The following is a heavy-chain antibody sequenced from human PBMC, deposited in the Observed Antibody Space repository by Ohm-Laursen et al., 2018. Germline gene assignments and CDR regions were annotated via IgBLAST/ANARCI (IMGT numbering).Heavy chain of an antibody. J-gene: IGHJ3*02. V-gene: IGHV3-13*01. CDR1: GFTFSSYD. CDR3: ARASPMWQGVWGSYPNGAFDI. CDR2: IGTAGDT. Sequence: SLRLSCTASGFTFSSYDMHWVRQATGKGLEWVSAIGTAGDTYYPGSVKGRFTISRENAKNSLYLQMNSLRAEDTAVYYCARASPMWQGVWGSYPNGAFDIWGQGTMVTVSS. D-gene: IGHD3-16*02.